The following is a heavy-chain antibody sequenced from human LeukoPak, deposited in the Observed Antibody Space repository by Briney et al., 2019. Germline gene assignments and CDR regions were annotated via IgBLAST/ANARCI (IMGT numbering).Heavy chain of an antibody. Sequence: GGSLRLSCAASGFTFSSYAMSWVRQAPGKGLEWVSSITGNGDSTYYADSVKGRFTISRDNSKNTLYLQMNSLRAEDTAVYYCARVDDLDAFDMWGQGTMVTVSS. CDR1: GFTFSSYA. D-gene: IGHD2-2*03. CDR3: ARVDDLDAFDM. V-gene: IGHV3-23*01. J-gene: IGHJ3*02. CDR2: ITGNGDST.